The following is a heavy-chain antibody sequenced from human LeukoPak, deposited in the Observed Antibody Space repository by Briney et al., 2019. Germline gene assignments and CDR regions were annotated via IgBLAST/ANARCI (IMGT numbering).Heavy chain of an antibody. Sequence: SETLSLTCTVSGGSVSSYYWSWIRQPPGKGLEWIGEINHSGSTNYNPSLKSRVTISVDTSKNQFSLKLSSVTAADTAVYYCARVSSRNYDSSGYYGNGFDPWGQGTLVTVSS. CDR3: ARVSSRNYDSSGYYGNGFDP. V-gene: IGHV4-34*01. J-gene: IGHJ5*02. CDR2: INHSGST. D-gene: IGHD3-22*01. CDR1: GGSVSSYY.